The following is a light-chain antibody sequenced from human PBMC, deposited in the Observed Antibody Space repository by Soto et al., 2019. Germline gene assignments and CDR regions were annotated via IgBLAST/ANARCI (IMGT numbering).Light chain of an antibody. Sequence: EIVMTQSPATLSVSPGERAILSCRASQSVGSNLAWYQQKPGQAPRLLIYGSSTTATGIPARFSGSGSETEFTLTISSLQSEDFAVYFCQQYNNWPPYTFGQGTNLEIK. V-gene: IGKV3-15*01. J-gene: IGKJ2*01. CDR2: GSS. CDR3: QQYNNWPPYT. CDR1: QSVGSN.